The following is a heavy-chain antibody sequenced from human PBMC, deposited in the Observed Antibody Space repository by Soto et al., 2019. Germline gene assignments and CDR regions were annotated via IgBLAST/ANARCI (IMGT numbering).Heavy chain of an antibody. CDR3: AKGLDNYNDHV. Sequence: EVQLLESGGGLVQAGVSLRLSCAASGFALSRYVMTWVRQTPGKGLEWVSHISGSGGDTYYADSVKGRFTISRDNSKNTLHLQMNSLRAEDTAVYYCAKGLDNYNDHVWGQGSTVTVSS. V-gene: IGHV3-23*01. D-gene: IGHD3-22*01. J-gene: IGHJ6*02. CDR1: GFALSRYV. CDR2: ISGSGGDT.